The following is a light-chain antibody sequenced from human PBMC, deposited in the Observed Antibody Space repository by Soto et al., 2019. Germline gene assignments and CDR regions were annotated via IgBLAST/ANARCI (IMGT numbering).Light chain of an antibody. J-gene: IGLJ2*01. CDR3: AAWDDNLNGPV. CDR2: SDD. Sequence: QSALTQPPSASGTPGQRVTISCSGSSSNIGGNSVNWYQHLPGTAPKILIYSDDERPSGVPDRFSGSKSGTSASLAISGLQSEDEADYYCAAWDDNLNGPVFGGGTKVTVL. CDR1: SSNIGGNS. V-gene: IGLV1-44*01.